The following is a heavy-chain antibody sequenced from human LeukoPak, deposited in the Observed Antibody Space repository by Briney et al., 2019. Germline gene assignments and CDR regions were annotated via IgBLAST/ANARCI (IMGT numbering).Heavy chain of an antibody. CDR1: GFFVSDHY. V-gene: IGHV3-72*01. CDR3: ARSYGAGTYPFDY. D-gene: IGHD3-10*01. CDR2: TRKKVNSYTT. J-gene: IGHJ4*02. Sequence: GGSKRLSWAAAGFFVSDHYMDWVRQAAGEGLEWVGRTRKKVNSYTTEYAASVKGRFTISRDDSKNSLYLQMNSLKTEDTAVYYCARSYGAGTYPFDYWGQGTLVTVSS.